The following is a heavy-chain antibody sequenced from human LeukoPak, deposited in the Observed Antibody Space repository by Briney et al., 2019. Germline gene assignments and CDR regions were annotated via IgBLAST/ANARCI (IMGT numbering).Heavy chain of an antibody. D-gene: IGHD2-2*01. CDR2: INHSGST. J-gene: IGHJ5*02. Sequence: PSETLSLTCAAYGGSFSGYYWSWIRQPPGKGLEWIGEINHSGSTNYNPSLKSRVTISVDTSKNQFSLKLSSVTAADTAVYYCARVIVVVPAAYLLYSSSRRNWFDPWGQGTLVTVSS. CDR1: GGSFSGYY. V-gene: IGHV4-34*01. CDR3: ARVIVVVPAAYLLYSSSRRNWFDP.